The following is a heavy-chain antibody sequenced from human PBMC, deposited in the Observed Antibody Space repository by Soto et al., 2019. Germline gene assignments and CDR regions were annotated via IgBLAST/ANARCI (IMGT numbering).Heavy chain of an antibody. D-gene: IGHD6-6*01. CDR3: ARGDGSSSPWYYYYGMDV. Sequence: PGESLKISCKGSGYSFTSYWISWVRQMPGKGLEWMGRIDPSDSYTNYSPSFQGHVTISADKSISTAYLQWSSLKASDTAMYYCARGDGSSSPWYYYYGMDVWGQGTTVTVSS. CDR1: GYSFTSYW. CDR2: IDPSDSYT. V-gene: IGHV5-10-1*01. J-gene: IGHJ6*02.